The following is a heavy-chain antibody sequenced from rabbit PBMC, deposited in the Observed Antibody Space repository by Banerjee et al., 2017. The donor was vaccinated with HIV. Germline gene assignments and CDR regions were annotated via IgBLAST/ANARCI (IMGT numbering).Heavy chain of an antibody. CDR1: GFSFSYSDY. CDR2: IYVGSVGNT. Sequence: QSLEESGGDLVKPGASLTLACTASGFSFSYSDYMCWFRQAPGKGLEWIACIYVGSVGNTYYASWAKGRFTISKTSSTTVDLKMTSLTVADTAAYFCARGTSGSSYFCFNLWGPGTLVTVS. D-gene: IGHD8-1*01. V-gene: IGHV1S40*01. CDR3: ARGTSGSSYFCFNL. J-gene: IGHJ4*01.